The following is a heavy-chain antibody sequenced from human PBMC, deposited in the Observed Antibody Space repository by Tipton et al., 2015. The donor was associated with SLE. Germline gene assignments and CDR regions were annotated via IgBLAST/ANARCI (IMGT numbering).Heavy chain of an antibody. CDR1: GFTFSSYW. V-gene: IGHV3-7*01. CDR2: IKQDGSEK. J-gene: IGHJ4*02. CDR3: ASLLTGDGRTD. Sequence: SLRLSCAASGFTFSSYWMSWVRQAPGKGLEWVANIKQDGSEKYYVDSVKGRFTISRDNSKNTLYLQMNSLRAEDTAVYYCASLLTGDGRTDWGQGTLVTVSS. D-gene: IGHD7-27*01.